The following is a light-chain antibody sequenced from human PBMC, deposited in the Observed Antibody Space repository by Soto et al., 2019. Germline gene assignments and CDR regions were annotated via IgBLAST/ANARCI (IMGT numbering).Light chain of an antibody. CDR3: QQYNSYPRT. CDR1: QSISSY. CDR2: DAS. Sequence: DIQMTQSPSSLSASVGDRVTITCRASQSISSYLNWYQQKPGKAPMLLMYDASSLQSGVPSRFSGSGSGTEFTLTISRLQPDDFATYYCQQYNSYPRTFGQGTKVDIK. J-gene: IGKJ1*01. V-gene: IGKV1-5*01.